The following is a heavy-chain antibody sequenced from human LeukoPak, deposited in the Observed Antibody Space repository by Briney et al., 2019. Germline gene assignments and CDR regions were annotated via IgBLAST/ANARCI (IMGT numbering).Heavy chain of an antibody. CDR3: AKGYVGTYYDFWSGYSYHPLDY. J-gene: IGHJ4*02. V-gene: IGHV3-30*04. Sequence: GGSLRLSCAASGFTFSSYAMHWVRQAPGKGLEWVAVISYDGSNKYYADSVKGRFTISRDNSKNTLYLQMNSLRAEDTAVYYCAKGYVGTYYDFWSGYSYHPLDYWGQGTLVTVSS. CDR1: GFTFSSYA. CDR2: ISYDGSNK. D-gene: IGHD3-3*01.